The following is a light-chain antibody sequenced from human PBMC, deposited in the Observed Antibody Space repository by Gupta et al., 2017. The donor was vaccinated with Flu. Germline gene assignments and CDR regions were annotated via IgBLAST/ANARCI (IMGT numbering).Light chain of an antibody. CDR1: GSDVGAYNY. J-gene: IGLJ2*01. V-gene: IGLV2-11*01. CDR2: DVT. Sequence: QSALSQPRSVSGSPGQSVTLSCTGTGSDVGAYNYVSWYQQPPGKAPKLMIYDVTKRPSGVPDRFSGSKSGITASLTISGLQAEDEADYYCCTYAGSYTVIFGGGTKLTVL. CDR3: CTYAGSYTVI.